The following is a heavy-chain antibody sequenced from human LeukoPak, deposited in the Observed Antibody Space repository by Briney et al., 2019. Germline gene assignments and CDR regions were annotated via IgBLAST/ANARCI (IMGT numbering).Heavy chain of an antibody. CDR1: GFTFSSYS. CDR2: ISSSSSYI. J-gene: IGHJ4*02. CDR3: ARDVVGATALFDY. D-gene: IGHD1-26*01. V-gene: IGHV3-21*01. Sequence: KPGGSLRLSCAASGFTFSSYSMNWVRQAPGKGLEWVSSISSSSSYIYYADSVKGRFTISRDNAKNSLYLQMNSLRAEDTAVYCCARDVVGATALFDYWGQGTLVTVSS.